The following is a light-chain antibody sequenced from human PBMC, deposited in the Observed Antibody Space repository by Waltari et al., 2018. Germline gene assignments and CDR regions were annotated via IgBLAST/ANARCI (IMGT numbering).Light chain of an antibody. CDR2: YAS. J-gene: IGKJ2*03. V-gene: IGKV3-20*01. CDR3: QQYGTSPIYS. Sequence: EIVLTQSPGTLSLSPGERVTLSCRASQNVRRNFIGCYQQKPGQAPRLLVYYASSRATGIPDRFSGSGSGTDFSLSISTLEPEDSAVYYCQQYGTSPIYSFGQGTKLEIK. CDR1: QNVRRNF.